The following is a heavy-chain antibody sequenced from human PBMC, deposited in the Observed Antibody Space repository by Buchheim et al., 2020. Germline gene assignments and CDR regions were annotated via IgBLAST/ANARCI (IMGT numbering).Heavy chain of an antibody. D-gene: IGHD2-15*01. V-gene: IGHV1-2*04. CDR2: INPNSGGT. CDR1: GYTFTGYY. Sequence: QVQLVQSGAEVKKPGASVKVSCKASGYTFTGYYMHWVRQAPGQGLEWMGWINPNSGGTNYAQKFQGWVTMTRDTSISTAYMELSRLRSDDTAVYYCAREWRGYCSGGSCTGYYYYGMDVWGQGTT. CDR3: AREWRGYCSGGSCTGYYYYGMDV. J-gene: IGHJ6*02.